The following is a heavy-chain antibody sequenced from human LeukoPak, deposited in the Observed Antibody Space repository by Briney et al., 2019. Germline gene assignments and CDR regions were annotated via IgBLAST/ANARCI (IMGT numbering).Heavy chain of an antibody. D-gene: IGHD3-10*01. CDR3: ARYGSGSSFDY. CDR2: IKQDGSEK. Sequence: GGSLRLSCAASGFTFSRYWMSWVRQAPGEGLEWVANIKQDGSEKNYVDSVKGRFTISRDNAKNSLYLQMNSLRAEDTAVYYCARYGSGSSFDYWAREPWSPSPQ. J-gene: IGHJ4*02. V-gene: IGHV3-7*02. CDR1: GFTFSRYW.